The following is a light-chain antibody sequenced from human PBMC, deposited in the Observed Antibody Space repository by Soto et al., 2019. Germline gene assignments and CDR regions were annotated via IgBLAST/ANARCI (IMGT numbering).Light chain of an antibody. Sequence: DVVMTQSPLSLPVTLGQPASISCSSSQSIVYSDGNAYLSWFQQRPGQSPRRLIYKAFNRDSGVPDRFSGSGSGTDFTLKSSRVEAEDVGVYYCMQGTHWPPVTFGQGTKLEI. CDR1: QSIVYSDGNAY. V-gene: IGKV2-30*01. CDR3: MQGTHWPPVT. CDR2: KAF. J-gene: IGKJ2*01.